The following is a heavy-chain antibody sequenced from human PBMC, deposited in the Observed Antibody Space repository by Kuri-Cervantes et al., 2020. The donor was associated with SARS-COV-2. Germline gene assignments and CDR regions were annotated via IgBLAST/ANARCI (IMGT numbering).Heavy chain of an antibody. V-gene: IGHV4-39*07. J-gene: IGHJ4*02. D-gene: IGHD5-24*01. CDR1: GDSISSSSYY. CDR2: IYYSGST. Sequence: SETLSLTCTVSGDSISSSSYYWGWIRQPPGKGLEWIGTIYYSGSTDYNPSLKSRVTISVDTSKNQFSLKLSSVTAADTAVYYCARDGDGYNSHFDHWGQGTLVTVSS. CDR3: ARDGDGYNSHFDH.